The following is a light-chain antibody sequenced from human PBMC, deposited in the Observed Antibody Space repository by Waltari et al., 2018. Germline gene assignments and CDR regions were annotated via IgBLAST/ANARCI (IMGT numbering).Light chain of an antibody. J-gene: IGKJ2*01. Sequence: EIVLTQSPATLSLSPGERATLSCGASQSVSRNYLAWYQQRPGLAPRLLIYDASARATCIPDRFSGSGSGTDFILTISRLEPEDFAVYYCQQYAGSPPYTFGQGTKLEIK. V-gene: IGKV3D-20*01. CDR3: QQYAGSPPYT. CDR1: QSVSRNY. CDR2: DAS.